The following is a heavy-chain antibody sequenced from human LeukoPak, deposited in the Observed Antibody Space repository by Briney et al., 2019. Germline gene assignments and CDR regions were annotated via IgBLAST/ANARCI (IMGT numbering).Heavy chain of an antibody. CDR3: ARVEDYDILTGFDY. D-gene: IGHD3-9*01. CDR2: IKQDGREK. V-gene: IGHV3-7*01. J-gene: IGHJ4*02. CDR1: GFTFSSYW. Sequence: GSLRLSCAASGFTFSSYWMSWVRQAPGKGLEWVANIKQDGREKYYVDSVKGRFTISRDNTKNSLYVQMNSLRAEDTAVYYCARVEDYDILTGFDYWGQGILVTVSS.